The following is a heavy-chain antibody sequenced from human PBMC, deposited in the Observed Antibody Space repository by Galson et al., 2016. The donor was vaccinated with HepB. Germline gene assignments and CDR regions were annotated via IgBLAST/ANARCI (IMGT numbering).Heavy chain of an antibody. D-gene: IGHD2-2*01. CDR2: ISYDGSNK. Sequence: SLRLSCAASGFTFSSYGMHWVRQAPGKGPEWVAVISYDGSNKYYADSVKGRFTISRDNSKNTLYLQMNSLRAEDTAVYYCAKDTARYCSSTSCSYGMDVWGQGTTVTVSS. J-gene: IGHJ6*02. CDR1: GFTFSSYG. CDR3: AKDTARYCSSTSCSYGMDV. V-gene: IGHV3-30*18.